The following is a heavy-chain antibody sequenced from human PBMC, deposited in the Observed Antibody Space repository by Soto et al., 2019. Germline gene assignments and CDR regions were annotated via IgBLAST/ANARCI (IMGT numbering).Heavy chain of an antibody. Sequence: SMKVSCAASGGTFSSFAESWWRQYAGQGLECMGGIIPIFGTANYAQKFQGRVSITADESTSTADIELSSLRSEDTAVYYCARVYSSGRYSHGTDVWGQGTTAPVS. J-gene: IGHJ6*02. D-gene: IGHD6-19*01. CDR1: GGTFSSFA. V-gene: IGHV1-69*13. CDR3: ARVYSSGRYSHGTDV. CDR2: IIPIFGTA.